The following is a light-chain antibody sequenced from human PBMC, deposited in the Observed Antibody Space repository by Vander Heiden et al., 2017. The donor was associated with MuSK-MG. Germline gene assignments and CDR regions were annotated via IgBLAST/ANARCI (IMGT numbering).Light chain of an antibody. CDR2: KAS. Sequence: DIQMTQSPSTLSASVADSVTITCRDSQSISSWLAWYQQKPGKAPKLLIYKASSLESGVPSRFSGSGSGTEFTLTISSLQPDDFATYYCQQDNSYSKTFGHGTKVDIK. CDR3: QQDNSYSKT. V-gene: IGKV1-5*03. CDR1: QSISSW. J-gene: IGKJ3*01.